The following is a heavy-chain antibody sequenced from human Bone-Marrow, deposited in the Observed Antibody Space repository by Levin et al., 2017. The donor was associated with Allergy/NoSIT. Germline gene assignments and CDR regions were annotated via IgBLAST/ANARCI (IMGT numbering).Heavy chain of an antibody. CDR1: GFDFSTSW. CDR2: IRDDGSVT. CDR3: ATHVI. V-gene: IGHV3-74*01. Sequence: GGSLRLSCAASGFDFSTSWMHWVRQAPGKGLVWVSYIRDDGSVTTYADSVKGRFTVSRDNAKNTLYLQMNSLRAEDTAVYYCATHVIRGQGTLVSVSS. J-gene: IGHJ4*02. D-gene: IGHD2/OR15-2a*01.